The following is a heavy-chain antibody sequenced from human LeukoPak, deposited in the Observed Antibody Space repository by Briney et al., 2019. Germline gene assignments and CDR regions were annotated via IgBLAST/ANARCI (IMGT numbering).Heavy chain of an antibody. CDR1: GFTFSNYD. V-gene: IGHV3-30*18. CDR2: ISYDGTNK. J-gene: IGHJ4*02. CDR3: AKDDRGNEAPFDY. Sequence: GRSLRLSCAASGFTFSNYDMHWVRQAPGKGLEWVAVISYDGTNKYYADSVKGRFTISRDNSKNTLRLQMNSLRAEDTAVYYCAKDDRGNEAPFDYWGQGTLVTVSS.